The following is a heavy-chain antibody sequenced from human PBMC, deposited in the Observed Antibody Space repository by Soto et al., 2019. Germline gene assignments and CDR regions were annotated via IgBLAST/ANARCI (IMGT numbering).Heavy chain of an antibody. D-gene: IGHD6-13*01. CDR1: GFTFSSYA. CDR3: AKDQSRIAASPSDY. CDR2: ISGSGGST. J-gene: IGHJ4*02. Sequence: EVQLLESGGGLVQPGGSLRLSCAASGFTFSSYAMNWVRQAPGKGLEWVSAISGSGGSTYYADSVKGRFTISRDNSKNTLYLQRNSLRAEDTAVYYCAKDQSRIAASPSDYWGQGTLVTVSS. V-gene: IGHV3-23*01.